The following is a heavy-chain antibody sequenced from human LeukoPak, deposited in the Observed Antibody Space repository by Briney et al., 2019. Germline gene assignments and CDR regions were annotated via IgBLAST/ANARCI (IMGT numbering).Heavy chain of an antibody. CDR3: ARGRYSRDLWY. V-gene: IGHV3-48*03. J-gene: IGHJ4*02. CDR2: ISDSAGIK. Sequence: GGSLRLSCAASGFTFSSYGMNWVRQAPGKGPEWVSYISDSAGIKTYADSVKGRFTISRDNDKNTLSLQMNSLRAEDTAVYYCARGRYSRDLWYWGQGALVTVSS. CDR1: GFTFSSYG. D-gene: IGHD1-26*01.